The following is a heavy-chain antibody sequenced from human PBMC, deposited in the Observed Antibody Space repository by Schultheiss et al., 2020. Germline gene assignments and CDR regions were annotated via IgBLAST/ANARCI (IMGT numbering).Heavy chain of an antibody. CDR1: GASITTNY. CDR3: ARDRYNWNYGLDV. Sequence: SQPLSLTCNVSGASITTNYWNWIRQAPGKGLEWIGYIYYSGSTDYNPSLKGRVSISLDTSKNQFSLKLTSVTAADTAIYYCARDRYNWNYGLDVWGQGTTGTVSS. V-gene: IGHV4-59*01. D-gene: IGHD1-1*01. J-gene: IGHJ6*02. CDR2: IYYSGST.